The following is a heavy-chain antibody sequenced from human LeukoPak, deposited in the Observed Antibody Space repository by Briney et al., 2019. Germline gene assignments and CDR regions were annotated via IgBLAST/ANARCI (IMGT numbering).Heavy chain of an antibody. CDR1: GYTFTGYY. CDR2: TNPNSGGT. V-gene: IGHV1-2*02. Sequence: ASVKVSCKASGYTFTGYYMHWVRQAPGQGLEWMGWTNPNSGGTNYAQKFQGRVTMTRDTSISTAYMELSRLRSDDTAVYYCARDRDYDFWSGYVYYFDYWGQGTLVTVSS. J-gene: IGHJ4*02. CDR3: ARDRDYDFWSGYVYYFDY. D-gene: IGHD3-3*01.